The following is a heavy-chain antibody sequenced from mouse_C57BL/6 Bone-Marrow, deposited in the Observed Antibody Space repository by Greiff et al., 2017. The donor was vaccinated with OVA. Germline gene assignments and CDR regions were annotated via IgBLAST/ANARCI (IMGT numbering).Heavy chain of an antibody. D-gene: IGHD2-4*01. CDR3: ARDYDYSFAY. Sequence: QVQLQQPGAELVMPGASAKLSCKASGYTFTSYWMHWVKQRPGQGLEWIGEIDPSDSYTNYNQKFKGKSTLTVDKSSSTAYMQLSSLTSEDSAVYYCARDYDYSFAYWGQGTLVTVSA. CDR2: IDPSDSYT. V-gene: IGHV1-69*01. CDR1: GYTFTSYW. J-gene: IGHJ3*01.